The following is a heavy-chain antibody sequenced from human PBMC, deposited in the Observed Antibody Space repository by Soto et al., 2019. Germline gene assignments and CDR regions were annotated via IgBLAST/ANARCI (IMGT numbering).Heavy chain of an antibody. CDR2: ISGGGDGT. D-gene: IGHD2-15*01. CDR3: AKKGLGSLATYCSTGDCHYAFDI. Sequence: EVQLLESGGGLVQPGGSLRLSCAASGFTFGNYAMIWVRQAPGKGLEWVSTISGGGDGTYYADSVRGRFTISRENSRNTVYLQINSLSGEDTAVYYCAKKGLGSLATYCSTGDCHYAFDIWGQGTMVTVSS. J-gene: IGHJ3*02. V-gene: IGHV3-23*01. CDR1: GFTFGNYA.